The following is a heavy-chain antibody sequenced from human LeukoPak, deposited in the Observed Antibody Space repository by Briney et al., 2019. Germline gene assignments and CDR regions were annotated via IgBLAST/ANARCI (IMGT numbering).Heavy chain of an antibody. J-gene: IGHJ3*02. CDR3: AREGRVTMTVVVLAFDI. CDR2: TYYSGST. CDR1: GGSISSSSYY. D-gene: IGHD3-22*01. V-gene: IGHV4-39*07. Sequence: LETLSLTCTVSGGSISSSSYYWGWIRQPPGKGLEWIGSTYYSGSTYDNPSLKNRVTMSVDTSKNQVYLKLSSVTAADTAVYYCAREGRVTMTVVVLAFDIWGQGTMVSVSS.